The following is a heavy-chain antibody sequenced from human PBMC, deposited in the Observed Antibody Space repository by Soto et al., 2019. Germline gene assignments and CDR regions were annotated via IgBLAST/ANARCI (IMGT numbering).Heavy chain of an antibody. D-gene: IGHD6-13*01. V-gene: IGHV4-31*03. J-gene: IGHJ4*02. CDR2: IYYSGST. CDR3: SSCIAAAGTVYYFYS. Sequence: QVQLQESGPGLVKPSQTLSLTCTVSGGSISSGGYYWSWIRQHPGKGLEWIGYIYYSGSTYYNPSLKSRVIISVDTSKNQFSLQLSSVTAADTAMYYCSSCIAAAGTVYYFYSCGQGTLVTVSS. CDR1: GGSISSGGYY.